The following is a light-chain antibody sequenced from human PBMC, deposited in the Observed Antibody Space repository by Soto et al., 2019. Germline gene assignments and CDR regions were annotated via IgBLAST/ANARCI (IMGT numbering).Light chain of an antibody. CDR2: DAS. CDR1: QSVSSY. Sequence: EIVLTQSPATLSLSLGERATLSCRASQSVSSYLLWYQQKPGQTPRLLIYDASNRATGIPARFSGSGSETDFTLTISSLEPEDFAVYYCQHRMNWPLTFGQGTRLEI. CDR3: QHRMNWPLT. J-gene: IGKJ5*01. V-gene: IGKV3-11*01.